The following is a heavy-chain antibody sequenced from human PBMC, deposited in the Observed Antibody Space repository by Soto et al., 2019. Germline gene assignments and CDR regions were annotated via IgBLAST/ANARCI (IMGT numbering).Heavy chain of an antibody. D-gene: IGHD5-12*01. Sequence: GGSLRLSCAASGFTFSSYAMSWVRQAPGKGLEWVSAISGSGGSTYYADSVKGRFTISRDNPKNTLYLQMNSLRAEDTAVYYCAKGSGYDFSRAYYFDYWGQGTLVTVSS. V-gene: IGHV3-23*01. CDR2: ISGSGGST. J-gene: IGHJ4*02. CDR3: AKGSGYDFSRAYYFDY. CDR1: GFTFSSYA.